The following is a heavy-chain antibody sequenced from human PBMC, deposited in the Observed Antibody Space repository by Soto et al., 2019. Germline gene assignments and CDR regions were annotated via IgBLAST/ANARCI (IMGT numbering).Heavy chain of an antibody. CDR2: ISSSSSTI. J-gene: IGHJ2*01. CDR3: AREGYCSSTSFSIPDL. D-gene: IGHD2-2*01. V-gene: IGHV3-48*02. Sequence: EVQLVESGGGLVQPGGSLRLSCAASGFTFSSYSMNWVRQAPGKGLEWVSYISSSSSTIYYADSVKVRFTISRDNAKNSLYLPMNSMREEDTDVYYCAREGYCSSTSFSIPDLCGRGTMVTVSS. CDR1: GFTFSSYS.